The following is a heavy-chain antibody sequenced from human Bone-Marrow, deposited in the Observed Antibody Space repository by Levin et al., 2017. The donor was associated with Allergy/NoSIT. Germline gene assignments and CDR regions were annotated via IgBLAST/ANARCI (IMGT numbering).Heavy chain of an antibody. Sequence: SETLSLTCTISGGSFSGGDYNWSWIRQSPGKGLEWIGYIYSNGNTYYDPSLNSRVTISLDTSKNQFSLKLTSVTAADTAVYYCARGYHGRWFGGWFDPWGQGTLVTVSS. D-gene: IGHD3-16*01. CDR2: IYSNGNT. V-gene: IGHV4-30-4*01. J-gene: IGHJ5*02. CDR1: GGSFSGGDYN. CDR3: ARGYHGRWFGGWFDP.